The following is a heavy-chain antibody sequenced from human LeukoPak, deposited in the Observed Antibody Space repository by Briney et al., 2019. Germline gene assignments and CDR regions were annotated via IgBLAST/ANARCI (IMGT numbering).Heavy chain of an antibody. D-gene: IGHD4-17*01. Sequence: GGSLRLSCAASGFTFSSYAMHWVRQAPGKGLEWVAVISYDGSNKYYADSVTGRFTISRDNSKNTLYLKMNSLRAEDTAVYYCARSLTTVTRQARNYWGQGTLVTVSS. J-gene: IGHJ4*02. CDR2: ISYDGSNK. CDR1: GFTFSSYA. CDR3: ARSLTTVTRQARNY. V-gene: IGHV3-30-3*01.